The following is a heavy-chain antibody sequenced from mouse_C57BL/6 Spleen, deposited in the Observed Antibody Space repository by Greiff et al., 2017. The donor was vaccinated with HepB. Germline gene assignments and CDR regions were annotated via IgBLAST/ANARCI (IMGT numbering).Heavy chain of an antibody. J-gene: IGHJ3*01. Sequence: QVQLQQSGAELVRPGTSVKVSCKASGYAFTNYLIEWVKQRPGQGLEWIGVINPGRGGTNYNEKFKGTATLTADQSSRTAYMQLSSLTSEDSAVYFCARGYGSGFAYWGQGTLVTVSA. CDR3: ARGYGSGFAY. CDR1: GYAFTNYL. D-gene: IGHD1-1*01. CDR2: INPGRGGT. V-gene: IGHV1-54*01.